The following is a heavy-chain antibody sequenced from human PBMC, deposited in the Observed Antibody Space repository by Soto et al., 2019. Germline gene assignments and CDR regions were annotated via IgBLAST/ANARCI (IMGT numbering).Heavy chain of an antibody. CDR3: ARDYPGYFDY. CDR2: IKQDGSEK. Sequence: WGSLRLSCAASGFTCSSYLMSWVRQAPGKGLEWVANIKQDGSEKYYVDSVKGRFTISRDNAKNSLYLQMNSLRAEDAAVYYCARDYPGYFDYWGQGTLVTVSS. CDR1: GFTCSSYL. J-gene: IGHJ4*02. V-gene: IGHV3-7*01.